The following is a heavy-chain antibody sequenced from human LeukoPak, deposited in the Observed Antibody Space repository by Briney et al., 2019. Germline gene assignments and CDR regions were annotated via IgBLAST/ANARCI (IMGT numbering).Heavy chain of an antibody. CDR1: GFSLDDYA. D-gene: IGHD3-9*01. CDR3: IKDMGFDLLKDAFHV. Sequence: SLRLSCVGSGFSLDDYAMHWVREVPGKGLEWVSSISWDSGSEAYADSVRGRFTISRDNAKNSLYLQMNSLRPEDTAFYYCIKDMGFDLLKDAFHVWGQGTLVTV. J-gene: IGHJ3*01. CDR2: ISWDSGSE. V-gene: IGHV3-9*01.